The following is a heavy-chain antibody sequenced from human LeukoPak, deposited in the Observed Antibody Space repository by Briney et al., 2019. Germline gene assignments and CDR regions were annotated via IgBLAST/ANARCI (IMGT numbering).Heavy chain of an antibody. CDR2: IYYSGGT. J-gene: IGHJ4*02. V-gene: IGHV4-59*12. D-gene: IGHD4-17*01. CDR3: ARDPDYGDYGTRGY. CDR1: GGSISSYD. Sequence: PSETLSLTCTVSGGSISSYDWSWIRQPPGKGLEWIGYIYYSGGTKYNPSLKSRFTISVDTSKNQFSLKLSSVTAADTAVYYCARDPDYGDYGTRGYWGQGTLVTVSS.